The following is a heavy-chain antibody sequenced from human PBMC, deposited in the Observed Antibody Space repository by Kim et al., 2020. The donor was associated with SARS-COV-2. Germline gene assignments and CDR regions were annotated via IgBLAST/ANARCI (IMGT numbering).Heavy chain of an antibody. J-gene: IGHJ5*02. CDR1: GGSISSYY. D-gene: IGHD2-2*01. V-gene: IGHV4-59*08. CDR2: IYYSGST. CDR3: SGLSQLLGGWFDP. Sequence: SETLSLTCTVSGGSISSYYWSWIRQPPGKGLEWIGYIYYSGSTNYNPSLKSRVTISVDTSKNQFSLKLSSVTAADTAVYYCSGLSQLLGGWFDPWCQGTL.